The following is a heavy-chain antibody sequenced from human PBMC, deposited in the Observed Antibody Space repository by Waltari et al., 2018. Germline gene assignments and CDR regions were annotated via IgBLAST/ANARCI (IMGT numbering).Heavy chain of an antibody. CDR3: ARAPDPFCGGDCYYFDY. CDR1: GFTFEDYG. CDR2: INWNGGST. Sequence: EVPLVESGGGVVRPGGSLRLSCAASGFTFEDYGLSWVRQAPGKGLEWVSGINWNGGSTGYADSVKGRFTIYRDNAKNSLYLQMNSLRAEDTALDYCARAPDPFCGGDCYYFDYWGQGTLVTVSS. J-gene: IGHJ4*02. D-gene: IGHD2-21*01. V-gene: IGHV3-20*04.